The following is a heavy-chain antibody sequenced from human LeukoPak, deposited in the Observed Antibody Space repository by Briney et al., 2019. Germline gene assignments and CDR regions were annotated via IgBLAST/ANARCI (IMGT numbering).Heavy chain of an antibody. CDR1: AFTFSTYA. D-gene: IGHD3-22*01. CDR3: AKSAGQYYYDSILNY. Sequence: GGSLRLSCAASAFTFSTYAMHWVRQAPGKGLEWVAVISYDGSNKYYANSVKGRFTISRDNSKNTLYLQMNSLRAEDTAVYYCAKSAGQYYYDSILNYWGQGTLVTVSS. CDR2: ISYDGSNK. V-gene: IGHV3-30-3*02. J-gene: IGHJ4*02.